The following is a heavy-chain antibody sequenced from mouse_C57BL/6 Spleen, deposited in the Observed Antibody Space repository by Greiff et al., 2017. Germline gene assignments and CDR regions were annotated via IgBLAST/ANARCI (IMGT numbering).Heavy chain of an antibody. CDR2: INPSSGYT. CDR3: ASNDYDSWFAY. D-gene: IGHD2-4*01. Sequence: VQVVESGAELAKPGASVKLSCKASGYTFTSYWMHWVKQRPGQGLEWIGYINPSSGYTKYNQKFKDKATLTADKSSSTAYMQLSSLTYEDSAVYYCASNDYDSWFAYWGQGTLVTVSA. CDR1: GYTFTSYW. V-gene: IGHV1-7*01. J-gene: IGHJ3*01.